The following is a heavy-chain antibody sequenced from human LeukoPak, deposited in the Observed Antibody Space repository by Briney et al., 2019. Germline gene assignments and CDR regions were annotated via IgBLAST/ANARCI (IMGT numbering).Heavy chain of an antibody. J-gene: IGHJ3*02. V-gene: IGHV4-4*07. CDR2: IYTSGST. Sequence: PSETLSLTCTVSGGSIIRYYWSWIRQPAGKGLEWIGRIYTSGSTNYNPSLKSRVTISVDKSKNQFSLKLSSVTAADTAVYYCAGNHAFDIWGQGTMVTVSS. CDR1: GGSIIRYY. CDR3: AGNHAFDI. D-gene: IGHD1-14*01.